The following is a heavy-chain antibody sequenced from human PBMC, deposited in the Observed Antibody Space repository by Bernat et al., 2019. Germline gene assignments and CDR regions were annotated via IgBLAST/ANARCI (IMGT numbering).Heavy chain of an antibody. Sequence: QITLKESGPTLVKPTQTLTLTCTFSGFSLSPSGVGVGWIRQPPGKALEWLALIYWDDDKRYSPSLKSRLTITKDTSKNQVVLTMTNMDPVDTATYYCAHRERYDSGGTKEYYFDYWGQGTLVTVSS. CDR2: IYWDDDK. J-gene: IGHJ4*02. D-gene: IGHD2-15*01. CDR3: AHRERYDSGGTKEYYFDY. CDR1: GFSLSPSGVG. V-gene: IGHV2-5*02.